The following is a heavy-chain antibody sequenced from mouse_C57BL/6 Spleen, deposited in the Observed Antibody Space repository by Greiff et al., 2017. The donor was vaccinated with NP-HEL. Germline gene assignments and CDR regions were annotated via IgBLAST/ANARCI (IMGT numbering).Heavy chain of an antibody. CDR3: ARRANWHFDY. V-gene: IGHV1-69*01. CDR2: IDPSDSYT. D-gene: IGHD4-1*01. Sequence: VQLQQPGAELVMPGASVKLSCKASGYTFTSYWMHWVKQRPGQGLEWIGEIDPSDSYTNYNQKFKGKSTLTVDKSSSTAYMQLSSLTSEDSAVYYCARRANWHFDYWGQGTTLTVSS. CDR1: GYTFTSYW. J-gene: IGHJ2*01.